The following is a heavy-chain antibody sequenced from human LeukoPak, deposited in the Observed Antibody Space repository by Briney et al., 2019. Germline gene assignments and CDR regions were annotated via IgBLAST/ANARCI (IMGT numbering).Heavy chain of an antibody. CDR3: TTAFYGSGSYHY. V-gene: IGHV3-15*01. D-gene: IGHD3-10*01. CDR1: GFTFSNAW. Sequence: GSLRLSCAASGFTFSNAWMSWVRQAPGKGLEWVGRIKSKTDGGTTDYAAPVKGRFTISRDDSKNTLYLQMNSLKTEDTAVYYCTTAFYGSGSYHYWGQGTLVTVSS. J-gene: IGHJ4*02. CDR2: IKSKTDGGTT.